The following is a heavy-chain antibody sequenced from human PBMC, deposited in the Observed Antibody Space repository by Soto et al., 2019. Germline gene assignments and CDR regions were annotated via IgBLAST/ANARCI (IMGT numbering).Heavy chain of an antibody. D-gene: IGHD6-19*01. CDR1: GYTFTSYA. J-gene: IGHJ4*02. Sequence: QVQLVQSGAEVKKPGASVKVSCKASGYTFTSYAIHWVRQAPGQRLEWMGWINAGNGNTKYSQKFQDRVTITRDTSASTAYMELSRLRSEATAVYYCARDLGGWPDYWGQGTLVTVSS. CDR2: INAGNGNT. CDR3: ARDLGGWPDY. V-gene: IGHV1-3*01.